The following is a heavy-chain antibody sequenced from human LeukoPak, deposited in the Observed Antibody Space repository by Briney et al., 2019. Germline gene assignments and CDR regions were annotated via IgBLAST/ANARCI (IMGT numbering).Heavy chain of an antibody. CDR3: ASSGPRYCSSTSCYLYNWFDP. CDR2: FDPEDGET. CDR1: GFTLTELS. V-gene: IGHV1-24*01. Sequence: ASVKVSCKVSGFTLTELSMHWVRQAPGKGLEWMGGFDPEDGETIYAQKFQGRVTMTEDTSTDTAYMELSSLRSEDTAVYYCASSGPRYCSSTSCYLYNWFDPWGQGTLVTVSS. D-gene: IGHD2-2*01. J-gene: IGHJ5*02.